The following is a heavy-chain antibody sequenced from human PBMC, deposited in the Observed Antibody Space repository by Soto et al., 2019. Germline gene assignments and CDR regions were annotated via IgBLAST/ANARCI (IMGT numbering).Heavy chain of an antibody. V-gene: IGHV4-31*03. CDR3: VRDTTRIRGMDV. CDR2: TYYTGNT. Sequence: SETLSLTCTVSGASITRGGYYWTWVRQHPGRGLEWLGNTYYTGNTNYNPSLKSRLAISVDTSKNQFSLRLSSVTAADTALYYCVRDTTRIRGMDVWGPGTMVTVSS. J-gene: IGHJ6*02. CDR1: GASITRGGYY. D-gene: IGHD1-26*01.